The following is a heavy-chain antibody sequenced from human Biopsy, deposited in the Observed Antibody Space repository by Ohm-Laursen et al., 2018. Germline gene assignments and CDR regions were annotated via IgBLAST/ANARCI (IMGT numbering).Heavy chain of an antibody. D-gene: IGHD3-16*01. Sequence: SLRLSCAAFGAALSGYSMTWVRQAPGKGLEWVSSITGGSNYINYADSVKGRLTISRENAKNSLYLQLDSLRVEDTAVYYCAAERLPSGIGGPWLDPWGKGTLVIVSS. CDR2: ITGGSNYI. J-gene: IGHJ5*02. CDR1: GAALSGYS. V-gene: IGHV3-21*06. CDR3: AAERLPSGIGGPWLDP.